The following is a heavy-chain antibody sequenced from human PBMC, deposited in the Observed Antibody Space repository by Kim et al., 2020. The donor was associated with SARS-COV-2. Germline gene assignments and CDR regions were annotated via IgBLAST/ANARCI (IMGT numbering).Heavy chain of an antibody. D-gene: IGHD6-13*01. J-gene: IGHJ4*02. Sequence: YAESVKGRFTHSRDNAKNSLYLQMNSLRAEDTALYYCAKDIGSSSWYSDYWGQGTLVTVSS. V-gene: IGHV3-9*01. CDR3: AKDIGSSSWYSDY.